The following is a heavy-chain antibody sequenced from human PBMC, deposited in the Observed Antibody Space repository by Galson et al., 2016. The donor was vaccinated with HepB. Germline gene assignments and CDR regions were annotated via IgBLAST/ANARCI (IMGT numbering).Heavy chain of an antibody. Sequence: SLRLSCAASGFTFSSYWMHWVRQAPGKGLVWVSRINSDGSSTSYADSVKGRFTTSRDNAKKTLYLQMNSLRAEDTAVYYCASSVAAAGNWFDPWGQGTLVTVSS. CDR2: INSDGSST. V-gene: IGHV3-74*01. CDR1: GFTFSSYW. D-gene: IGHD6-13*01. CDR3: ASSVAAAGNWFDP. J-gene: IGHJ5*02.